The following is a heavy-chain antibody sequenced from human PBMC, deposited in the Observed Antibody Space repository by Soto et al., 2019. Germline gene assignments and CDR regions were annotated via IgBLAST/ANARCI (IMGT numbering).Heavy chain of an antibody. V-gene: IGHV4-39*01. Sequence: EPLSLTCTVSGGSIRVQSYYWTWIRQTPGKGLEWVGSSYYSGTSYFNPALKGRVTISVDTSTNQFSLRLTSVTAADTAVYYCTRRYNWNDYYFDPWGQGTLVTVSS. D-gene: IGHD1-20*01. J-gene: IGHJ5*02. CDR2: SYYSGTS. CDR1: GGSIRVQSYY. CDR3: TRRYNWNDYYFDP.